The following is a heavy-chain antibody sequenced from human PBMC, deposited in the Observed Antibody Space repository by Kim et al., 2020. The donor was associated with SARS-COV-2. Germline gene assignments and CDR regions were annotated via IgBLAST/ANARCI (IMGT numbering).Heavy chain of an antibody. J-gene: IGHJ4*02. V-gene: IGHV4-61*01. Sequence: SETLSLTCTVSGGSVSSGSYYWSWIRQPPGKGLEWIGYIYYSGSTNYNPSLKSRVTISVDTSKNQFSLKLSSVTAADTAVYYCASLYDILTGAQFFDYWGQGTLVTVSS. CDR3: ASLYDILTGAQFFDY. CDR1: GGSVSSGSYY. CDR2: IYYSGST. D-gene: IGHD3-9*01.